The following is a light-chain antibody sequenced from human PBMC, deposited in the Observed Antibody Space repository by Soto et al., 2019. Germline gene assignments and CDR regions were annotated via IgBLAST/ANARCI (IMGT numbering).Light chain of an antibody. J-gene: IGKJ5*01. V-gene: IGKV3-15*01. Sequence: EIVMTQSPATLSLSPGERATLSCRASQSVSTYLAWYQQKPGQAPRLLIYDTTNRAPGIPARFSGSGSGTEFTLTISSLQSEDFAVYYCQQYNNWPPKTFGQGTRLEIK. CDR3: QQYNNWPPKT. CDR2: DTT. CDR1: QSVSTY.